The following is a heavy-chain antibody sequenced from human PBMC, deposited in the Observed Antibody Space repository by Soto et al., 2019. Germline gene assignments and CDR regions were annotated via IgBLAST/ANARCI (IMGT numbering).Heavy chain of an antibody. CDR3: ARMASAGTLNWFDP. CDR1: GYTFINFD. V-gene: IGHV1-8*02. J-gene: IGHJ5*02. CDR2: MNPGSGKT. Sequence: ASVKVSCKASGYTFINFDISWVRQAAGQGLEWLGWMNPGSGKTGYASKFQGRVAMTRDASTGTSHLELSSLTSDDTAVYYCARMASAGTLNWFDPSRQVTMLPVS. D-gene: IGHD6-13*01.